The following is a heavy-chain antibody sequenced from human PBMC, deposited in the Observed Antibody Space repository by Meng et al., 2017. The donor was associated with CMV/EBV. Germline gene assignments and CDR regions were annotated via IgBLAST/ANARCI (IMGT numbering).Heavy chain of an antibody. CDR2: IYYSGST. D-gene: IGHD3-22*01. CDR3: ARGGGSSGYLDAFDI. Sequence: SETLSLTCTVSGGSISSGDYYWSWIRQPPGKGLEWIGYIYYSGSTYYNPSLKSRVTISVDTSKNQFSLKLSSVTAADTAVYYCARGGGSSGYLDAFDIWGQGTMGTVSS. CDR1: GGSISSGDYY. J-gene: IGHJ3*02. V-gene: IGHV4-30-4*08.